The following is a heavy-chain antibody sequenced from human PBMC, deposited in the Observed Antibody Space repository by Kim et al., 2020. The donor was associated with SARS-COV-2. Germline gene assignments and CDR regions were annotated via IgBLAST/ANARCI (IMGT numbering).Heavy chain of an antibody. V-gene: IGHV4-59*08. CDR2: IYYSGNT. D-gene: IGHD3-3*01. J-gene: IGHJ1*01. CDR1: GGSTSSYY. CDR3: SRLRGITIFD. Sequence: SETLSLTCTVSGGSTSSYYWSWIRQPPGKGLEWIGYIYYSGNTNYNPSLKSRVTISIDTSKNQFSLELSSVTAADTAAYYCSRLRGITIFDWGQGTLVT.